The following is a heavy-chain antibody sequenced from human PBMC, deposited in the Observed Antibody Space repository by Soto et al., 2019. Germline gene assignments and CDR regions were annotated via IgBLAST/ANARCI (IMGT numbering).Heavy chain of an antibody. Sequence: VGSLRLSCAASGFTFDDYAMHWVRQAPGKGLEWVSLISWDGGSTYYADSVKGRFTISRDNSKNSLYLQMNSLRAEDTALYYCATGVAAAGPFDYWGQGTLVTVSS. CDR1: GFTFDDYA. CDR3: ATGVAAAGPFDY. D-gene: IGHD6-13*01. J-gene: IGHJ4*02. V-gene: IGHV3-43D*04. CDR2: ISWDGGST.